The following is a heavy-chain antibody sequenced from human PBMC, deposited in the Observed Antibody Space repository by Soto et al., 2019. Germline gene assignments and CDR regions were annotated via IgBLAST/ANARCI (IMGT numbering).Heavy chain of an antibody. CDR1: GGCISSYY. Sequence: PSETLSLPCTVSGGCISSYYWSWIRQPPGKGLEWIGHIYYSGSTNYNPSLKSRVTISVDTSKNQFSLKLSSVTAADTAVYYCAREGALGYCSSTSCWGKYYYYGMDVWGQGTTVTVSS. D-gene: IGHD2-2*01. V-gene: IGHV4-59*01. CDR3: AREGALGYCSSTSCWGKYYYYGMDV. J-gene: IGHJ6*02. CDR2: IYYSGST.